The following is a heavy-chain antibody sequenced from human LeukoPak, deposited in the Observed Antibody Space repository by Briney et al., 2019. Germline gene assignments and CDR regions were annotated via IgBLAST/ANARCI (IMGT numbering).Heavy chain of an antibody. D-gene: IGHD5-12*01. Sequence: ASVKVSCTASGYTFTSYYMHWVRQAPGPGLEWMGIINPSGGSTSYAQKFQGRVTMTRDTSTSTVYMELSSLRSEDTAVYYCARDRVDMRYFDYWGQGTLVTVSS. CDR1: GYTFTSYY. J-gene: IGHJ4*02. CDR3: ARDRVDMRYFDY. V-gene: IGHV1-46*01. CDR2: INPSGGST.